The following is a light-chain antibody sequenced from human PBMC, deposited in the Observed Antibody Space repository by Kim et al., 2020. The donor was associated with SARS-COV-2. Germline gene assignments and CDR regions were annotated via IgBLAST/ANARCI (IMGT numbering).Light chain of an antibody. CDR2: YDN. Sequence: PGKPARISCGGNNIGTKSVHWYQLKPGQAPVLVIYYDNNRPSGIPERFSGSNSGATATLTINRVEAGDEADYFCQVWDGSSEQYVFGTGTKVTV. J-gene: IGLJ1*01. CDR1: NIGTKS. V-gene: IGLV3-21*04. CDR3: QVWDGSSEQYV.